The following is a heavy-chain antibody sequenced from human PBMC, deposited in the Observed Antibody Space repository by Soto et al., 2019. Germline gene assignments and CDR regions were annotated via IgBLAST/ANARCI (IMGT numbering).Heavy chain of an antibody. CDR3: ARESGFYYDSSGYYSWFDP. CDR1: GGSISSYY. CDR2: IYYSGST. J-gene: IGHJ5*02. Sequence: SYPLALTCTFSGGSISSYYWSWIRQPPGKGLEWIGYIYYSGSTNYNPSLKSRVTISVDTSKNQFSLKLSSVTAADTAVYYCARESGFYYDSSGYYSWFDPWGQGTLVTVSS. V-gene: IGHV4-59*01. D-gene: IGHD3-22*01.